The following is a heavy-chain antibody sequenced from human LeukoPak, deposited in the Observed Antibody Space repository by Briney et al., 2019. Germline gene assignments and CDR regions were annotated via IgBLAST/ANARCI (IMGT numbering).Heavy chain of an antibody. CDR3: ARVQLWSRGAFDI. D-gene: IGHD5-18*01. Sequence: SETLSLTCTVSGGSISSSSYYWGWIRQPPGKGLEWIGSIYYSGSTYYNPSLKSRVTISVDTSKNQFSLKLSSVTAADTAVYYCARVQLWSRGAFDIWGQGTMVTVSS. CDR1: GGSISSSSYY. CDR2: IYYSGST. V-gene: IGHV4-39*01. J-gene: IGHJ3*02.